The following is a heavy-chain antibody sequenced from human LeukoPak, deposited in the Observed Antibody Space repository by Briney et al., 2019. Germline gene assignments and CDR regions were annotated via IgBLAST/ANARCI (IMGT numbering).Heavy chain of an antibody. Sequence: GGSLRLSCAASGFTFSSYAMSWVRQAPGKGQEWVSAISGSGGSTYYADSVKGRFTISRDNSKNTLYLQMNSLRAEDTAVYYCAKNLVGGYDGTDYWGQGTLVTVSS. CDR3: AKNLVGGYDGTDY. D-gene: IGHD5-12*01. CDR1: GFTFSSYA. J-gene: IGHJ4*02. V-gene: IGHV3-23*01. CDR2: ISGSGGST.